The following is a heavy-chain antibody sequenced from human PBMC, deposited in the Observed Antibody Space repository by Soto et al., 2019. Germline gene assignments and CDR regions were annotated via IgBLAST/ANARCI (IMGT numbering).Heavy chain of an antibody. CDR2: IYYSGST. Sequence: PSETLSFTCTVSGGSISSGGYYWSWIRQHPGKGLEWIGYIYYSGSTYYNPSLKSRVTISVDTSKNQFSLKLSSVTAADTAVYYCARDEYSAFYYDKRGRAFEIWGQGTMVTVSS. V-gene: IGHV4-31*03. CDR3: ARDEYSAFYYDKRGRAFEI. J-gene: IGHJ3*02. D-gene: IGHD3-22*01. CDR1: GGSISSGGYY.